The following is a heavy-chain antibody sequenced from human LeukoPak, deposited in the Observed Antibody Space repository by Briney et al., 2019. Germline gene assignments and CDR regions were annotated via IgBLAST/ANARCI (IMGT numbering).Heavy chain of an antibody. Sequence: NPSETLSLTCTVSGGSISSDYWSWIRQPPGKGLEWIGYIYYRGSTNYNPSLKSRVTISVDTSKNQFSLKLSSVTAADTAVYYCARDGFGYYGMDVWGQGTTVTVSS. J-gene: IGHJ6*02. CDR1: GGSISSDY. V-gene: IGHV4-59*01. CDR3: ARDGFGYYGMDV. D-gene: IGHD3-3*01. CDR2: IYYRGST.